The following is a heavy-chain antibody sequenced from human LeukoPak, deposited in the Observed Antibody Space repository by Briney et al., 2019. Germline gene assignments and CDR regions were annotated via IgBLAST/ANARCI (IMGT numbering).Heavy chain of an antibody. D-gene: IGHD1-26*01. CDR1: GGSISEISYY. V-gene: IGHV4-39*01. CDR3: ARQGVVGATGFDF. J-gene: IGHJ4*02. CDR2: IYYSGST. Sequence: SDTLSLICSVSGGSISEISYYWGWIRKPQGKGLEWIGNIYYSGSTYNNPSLESRVVISVDTSRNQFSLKLTSVTARDTAVYYCARQGVVGATGFDFWGQGILVTVSS.